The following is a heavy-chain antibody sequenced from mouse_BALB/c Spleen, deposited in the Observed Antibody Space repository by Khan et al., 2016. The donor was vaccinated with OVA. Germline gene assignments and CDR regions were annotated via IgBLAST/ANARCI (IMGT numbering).Heavy chain of an antibody. CDR3: ARPPYFSYVMDY. D-gene: IGHD2-10*01. Sequence: QIQLVQSGPELKKPGETVKISCKASGYTFRSFGMNWVKQAPGKGLKWMGWINTYTGEPTYADDFKGRYVFSLETSASTAYLQINNLKNEDTATYFCARPPYFSYVMDYWGQGTSVTVSS. J-gene: IGHJ4*01. CDR2: INTYTGEP. CDR1: GYTFRSFG. V-gene: IGHV9-3-1*01.